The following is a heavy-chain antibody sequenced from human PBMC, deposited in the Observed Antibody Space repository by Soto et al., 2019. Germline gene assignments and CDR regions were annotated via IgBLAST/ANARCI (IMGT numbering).Heavy chain of an antibody. CDR3: AGAPLYSTSPKNAFDI. J-gene: IGHJ3*02. CDR1: GYTFTSYG. D-gene: IGHD6-6*01. V-gene: IGHV1-18*01. CDR2: ISTYNGNP. Sequence: QVQLVQSGPEVKKPGASVKVSCKASGYTFTSYGISWVRQAPGQGLEWMGWISTYNGNPNYAQKLQGRVIMTTATSTSTAYMELRSLRSDDTAVFYCAGAPLYSTSPKNAFDIWGQGTVVTVSS.